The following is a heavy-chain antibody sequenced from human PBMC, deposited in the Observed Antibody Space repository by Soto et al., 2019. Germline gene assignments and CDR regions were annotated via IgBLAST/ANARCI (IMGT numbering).Heavy chain of an antibody. J-gene: IGHJ2*01. Sequence: EVQLVESGGGLVKPGGSLRLSCAASGFTFSSYSMNWVRQAPGKGLEWVSSISSSSSYIYYADSVKGRFTISRDNAKNSLYLQMNSLRAEDTAVYYCARDRMDYWYFDRWGRGTLVTVSS. V-gene: IGHV3-21*01. CDR2: ISSSSSYI. CDR1: GFTFSSYS. CDR3: ARDRMDYWYFDR. D-gene: IGHD2-8*01.